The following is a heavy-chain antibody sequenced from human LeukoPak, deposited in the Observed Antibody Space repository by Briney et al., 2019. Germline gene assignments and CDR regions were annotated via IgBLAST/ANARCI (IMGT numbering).Heavy chain of an antibody. CDR2: IYYSGTT. CDR1: GGSISSGSYY. Sequence: SQTLSLTCTVSGGSISSGSYYWSWIRQPPGKGLEWIGDIYYSGTTNYNPSLKSRVTISLDTSKNQFSLKLSSVTAADTAVYYCAKDLPAAYFDYWGQGTLVTVSS. J-gene: IGHJ4*02. CDR3: AKDLPAAYFDY. V-gene: IGHV4-61*09. D-gene: IGHD2-2*01.